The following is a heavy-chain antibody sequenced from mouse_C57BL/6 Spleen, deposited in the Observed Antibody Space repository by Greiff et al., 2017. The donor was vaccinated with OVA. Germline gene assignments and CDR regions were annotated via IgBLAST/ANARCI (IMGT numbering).Heavy chain of an antibody. CDR3: ARWGDYYYAMDY. V-gene: IGHV5-17*01. CDR2: ISSGSSTI. J-gene: IGHJ4*01. CDR1: GFTFSDYG. Sequence: DVKLVESGGGLVKPGGSLKLSCAASGFTFSDYGMHWVRQAPEKGLEWVAYISSGSSTIYYADTVKGRFTISRDNAKNTLFLQMTSLRSEDTAMYYCARWGDYYYAMDYWGQGTSVTVSS.